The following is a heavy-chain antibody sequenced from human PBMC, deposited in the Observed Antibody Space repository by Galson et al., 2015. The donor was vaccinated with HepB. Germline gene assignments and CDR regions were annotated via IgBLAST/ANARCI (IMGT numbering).Heavy chain of an antibody. CDR1: GLTISNNY. CDR2: TYSGGST. CDR3: TRRAGGGSWYYFDY. Sequence: SLRLPCAASGLTISNNYMSWVRQAPGEGLEWVSLTYSGGSTYYADSVKGRFTISRDESRNTLYLQMNSLSTEDTAVYYCTRRAGGGSWYYFDYWAREPWSPSPQ. D-gene: IGHD3-10*01. V-gene: IGHV3-66*02. J-gene: IGHJ4*02.